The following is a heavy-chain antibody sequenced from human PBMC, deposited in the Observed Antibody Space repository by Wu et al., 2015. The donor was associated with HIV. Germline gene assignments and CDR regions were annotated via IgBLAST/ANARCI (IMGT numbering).Heavy chain of an antibody. Sequence: SVKVSCKASGYTFTGYYMHWVRQAPGQGLEWMGWINPNSGGTNYAQKFQGRVTMTRDTSISTAYMELSRLRSDDTAVYYCARDRCWMGQCPLGFDYWGQGTLVTVSS. V-gene: IGHV1-2*02. CDR1: GYTFTGYY. J-gene: IGHJ4*02. CDR2: INPNSGGT. D-gene: IGHD3-16*01. CDR3: ARDRCWMGQCPLGFDY.